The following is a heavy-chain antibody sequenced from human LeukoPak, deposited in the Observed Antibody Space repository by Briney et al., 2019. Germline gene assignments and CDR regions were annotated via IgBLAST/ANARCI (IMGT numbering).Heavy chain of an antibody. V-gene: IGHV3-73*01. J-gene: IGHJ3*02. CDR3: AAGITLVRGGTFDI. Sequence: PGGSLRLSCAASGFTFSGFIIHWVRQAPGKGLEWIGRVTSRTNNYATAYAASVKGRFTVSRDDSKKTAYLQMNSLKTEDTAVYYCAAGITLVRGGTFDIWGQGTMVSVSS. CDR1: GFTFSGFI. D-gene: IGHD3-10*01. CDR2: VTSRTNNYAT.